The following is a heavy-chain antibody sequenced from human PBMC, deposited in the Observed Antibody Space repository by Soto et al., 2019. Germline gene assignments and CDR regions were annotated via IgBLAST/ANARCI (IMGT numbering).Heavy chain of an antibody. J-gene: IGHJ6*02. Sequence: QVQLVESGGGLVKPGGSLRLSCAASGFTFSDYYMSWIRQAPGKGLEWVSYISSSGSTIYYADSVKGRFTISRDNAKNPLYLQLNSLRAEDTAVYYCARDYLWFGELLGPSYYYYGMDVWGQGTTVTVSS. CDR1: GFTFSDYY. V-gene: IGHV3-11*01. D-gene: IGHD3-10*01. CDR2: ISSSGSTI. CDR3: ARDYLWFGELLGPSYYYYGMDV.